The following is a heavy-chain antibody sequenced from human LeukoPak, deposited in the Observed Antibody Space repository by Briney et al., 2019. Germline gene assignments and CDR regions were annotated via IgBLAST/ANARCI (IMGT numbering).Heavy chain of an antibody. V-gene: IGHV3-74*01. CDR3: ASLTVTKKTGDFDY. CDR2: INSDGSST. CDR1: GFTFSSYW. D-gene: IGHD4-11*01. Sequence: PGGSLRLSCAASGFTFSSYWMHWVRQAPGKGLVWVSRINSDGSSTSYADSVKGRFTISRDNAKNSLYLQMNSLRAEDTAVYYCASLTVTKKTGDFDYWGQGTLVTVSS. J-gene: IGHJ4*02.